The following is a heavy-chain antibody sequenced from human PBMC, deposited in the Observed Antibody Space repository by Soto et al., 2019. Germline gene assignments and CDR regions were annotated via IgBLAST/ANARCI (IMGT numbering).Heavy chain of an antibody. CDR1: GFTFSSYA. J-gene: IGHJ4*02. Sequence: GGSLRLSCAASGFTFSSYAMHWVRQAPGKGLEWVAVISYDGSNKYYADSVKGRFTISRDNSKNTLYLQMNSLRAEDTAVYYCARSPYDFWSGYYYFDYWGQGTLVTVSS. V-gene: IGHV3-30-3*01. CDR3: ARSPYDFWSGYYYFDY. CDR2: ISYDGSNK. D-gene: IGHD3-3*01.